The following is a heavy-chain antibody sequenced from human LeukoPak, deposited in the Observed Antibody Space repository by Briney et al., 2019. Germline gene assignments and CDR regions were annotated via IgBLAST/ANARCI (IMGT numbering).Heavy chain of an antibody. CDR3: ARRRNYDFWSGSNNWFDP. D-gene: IGHD3-3*01. CDR1: GGSFSGYY. J-gene: IGHJ5*02. Sequence: KPSETLSLTCAVYGGSFSGYYWSWIRKPPGKGLEWIGEINHSGSTNYNPSLKSRVTISVDTSKNQFSLKLSSVTAADTAVYYCARRRNYDFWSGSNNWFDPWGQGTLVTVSS. V-gene: IGHV4-34*01. CDR2: INHSGST.